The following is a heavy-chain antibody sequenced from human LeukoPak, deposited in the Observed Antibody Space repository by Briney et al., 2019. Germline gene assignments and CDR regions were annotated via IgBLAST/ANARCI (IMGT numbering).Heavy chain of an antibody. D-gene: IGHD6-6*01. CDR2: INAGNGNT. CDR3: ARVDYSSSDYFDY. Sequence: ASVTVSCKASGYTFTSYGISWVRQAPGQGLEWMGWINAGNGNTKYSQKFQGRVTITRDTSASTAYMELSSLRSEDTAVYYCARVDYSSSDYFDYWGQGTLVTVSS. J-gene: IGHJ4*02. CDR1: GYTFTSYG. V-gene: IGHV1-3*01.